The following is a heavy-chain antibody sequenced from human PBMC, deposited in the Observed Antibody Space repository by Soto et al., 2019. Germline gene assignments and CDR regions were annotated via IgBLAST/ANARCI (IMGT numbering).Heavy chain of an antibody. J-gene: IGHJ4*02. CDR2: IWYDGSNK. CDR1: GFTFSSYG. CDR3: ARSIPRREDYYFDY. D-gene: IGHD6-6*01. V-gene: IGHV3-33*01. Sequence: QVQLVESGGGVVQPGRSLRLSCAASGFTFSSYGMHWVRQAPGKGLEWVAVIWYDGSNKYYADSVKVRFTISRDNSKNTLYLQMNSLRAEDTAVYYCARSIPRREDYYFDYWGQGTLVTVSS.